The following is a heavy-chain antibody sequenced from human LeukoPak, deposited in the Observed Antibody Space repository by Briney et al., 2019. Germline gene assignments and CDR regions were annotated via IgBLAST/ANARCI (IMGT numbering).Heavy chain of an antibody. CDR1: GFTFSSYS. D-gene: IGHD1-26*01. CDR2: ISSSSSYI. Sequence: GGSLRLSCAASGFTFSSYSMNWVRQAPGKGLEWVSSISSSSSYIYYADSVKGRFTISGDNAKNSLYLQMNSLRAEDTAVYYCARYGRSYYGDYWGQGTLVTVSS. V-gene: IGHV3-21*01. CDR3: ARYGRSYYGDY. J-gene: IGHJ4*02.